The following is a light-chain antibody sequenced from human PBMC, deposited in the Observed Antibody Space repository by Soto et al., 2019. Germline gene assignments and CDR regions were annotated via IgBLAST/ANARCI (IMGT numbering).Light chain of an antibody. CDR3: QQLNSFPLT. J-gene: IGKJ5*01. Sequence: EIVLTQSPGTLSLSPGERATLSCRASQSINSSYLAWYQQNPGQAPRLLIYGASSRATGIPDRFSGSGSGTEFTLTISDLQPEDFATYYCQQLNSFPLTFGQGTRLEIK. CDR1: QSINSSY. V-gene: IGKV3-20*01. CDR2: GAS.